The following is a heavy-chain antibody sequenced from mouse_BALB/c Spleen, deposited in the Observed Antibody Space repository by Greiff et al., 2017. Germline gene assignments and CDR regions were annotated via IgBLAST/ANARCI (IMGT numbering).Heavy chain of an antibody. CDR3: AGRGYDAMDY. Sequence: VQLQQSGAELVKPGASVKLSCKASGYTFTSYWMHWVKQRPGQGLEWIGEINPSNGRTNYNEKFKSKATLTVDKSSSTAYMQLSSLTSEDSAVYYCAGRGYDAMDYWGQGTSVTGSS. CDR1: GYTFTSYW. CDR2: INPSNGRT. J-gene: IGHJ4*01. V-gene: IGHV1S81*02. D-gene: IGHD1-1*01.